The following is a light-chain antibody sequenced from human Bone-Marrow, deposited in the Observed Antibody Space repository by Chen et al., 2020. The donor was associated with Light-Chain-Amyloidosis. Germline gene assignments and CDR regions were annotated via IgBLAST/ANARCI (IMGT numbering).Light chain of an antibody. CDR2: DNN. J-gene: IGLJ2*01. V-gene: IGLV1-51*01. Sequence: QSVLTQPPSVSAAPGQTVTISCSGSNSNIGNNYVSWYQQLPGTAPKLLIYDNNTRPSGIPDRFSGAKSGKSATLGITGLQTGDEADYYCGTWDSSRSAEVFGGGTKLTVL. CDR1: NSNIGNNY. CDR3: GTWDSSRSAEV.